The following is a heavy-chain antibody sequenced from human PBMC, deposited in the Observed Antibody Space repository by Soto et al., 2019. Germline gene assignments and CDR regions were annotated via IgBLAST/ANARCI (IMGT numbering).Heavy chain of an antibody. Sequence: QVQLPESGPGLVKPSQTLSLTCTVSGGSNSSAAYYWSWIRQHPGKDLEWIGYISHSGSTYYTPSLKSRVIISADTSKNQFSLNLNSVTAADTAVYYCAREYTYGSNFFDCWGQGALVTVSS. D-gene: IGHD5-18*01. J-gene: IGHJ4*02. V-gene: IGHV4-31*03. CDR2: ISHSGST. CDR1: GGSNSSAAYY. CDR3: AREYTYGSNFFDC.